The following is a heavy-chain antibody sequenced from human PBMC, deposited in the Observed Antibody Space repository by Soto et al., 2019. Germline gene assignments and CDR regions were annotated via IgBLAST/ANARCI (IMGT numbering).Heavy chain of an antibody. V-gene: IGHV4-34*01. CDR3: ARGSYYYDSSGYSN. J-gene: IGHJ4*02. CDR2: INHSGRT. D-gene: IGHD3-22*01. CDR1: GGSFSGFF. Sequence: PSETLSLTCAVHGGSFSGFFWTWSRQRPGKGLEWIGEINHSGRTNHNPSLKSRVSISVDTSKKQFSLKLNSVTAADTAVYYCARGSYYYDSSGYSNWGQGTLVTVSS.